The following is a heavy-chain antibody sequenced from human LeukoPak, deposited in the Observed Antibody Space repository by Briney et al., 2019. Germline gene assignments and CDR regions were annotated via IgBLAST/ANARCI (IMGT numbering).Heavy chain of an antibody. CDR3: VKLRSYLIGDAFDI. CDR1: GFTFSSYA. CDR2: ISSNGGST. V-gene: IGHV3-64D*06. D-gene: IGHD2/OR15-2a*01. Sequence: GGSLRLSCSASGFTFSSYAMHWVRQAPGKGLEYVSAISSNGGSTYYADSVKGRFTISRDNSKNTLYLQMSSLRAEDTAVYYCVKLRSYLIGDAFDIWGQGTMATVSS. J-gene: IGHJ3*02.